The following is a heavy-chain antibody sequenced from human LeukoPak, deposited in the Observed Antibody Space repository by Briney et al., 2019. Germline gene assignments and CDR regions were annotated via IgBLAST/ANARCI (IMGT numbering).Heavy chain of an antibody. V-gene: IGHV4-39*07. CDR1: GGSISSSSYY. Sequence: SETLSLTCTVSGGSISSSSYYWGWIRQPPGKGLEWIGYIYFTGSTTYNPSFKSRVTMSIDTSKNQFSLRLNSVTAADTAIYYCARGYDSKSTYFDYWGQGTLVTVSS. J-gene: IGHJ4*02. CDR2: IYFTGST. CDR3: ARGYDSKSTYFDY. D-gene: IGHD5-12*01.